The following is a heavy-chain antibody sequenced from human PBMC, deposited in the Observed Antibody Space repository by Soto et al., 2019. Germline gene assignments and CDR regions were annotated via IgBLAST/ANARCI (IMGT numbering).Heavy chain of an antibody. CDR2: VSPYNGNT. D-gene: IGHD1-7*01. V-gene: IGHV1-18*01. J-gene: IGHJ5*02. Sequence: QVQLVQSGAEVKKPGASVKVSCKASGYTFSNYGISWVRQAPGQGLEWMGRVSPYNGNTNYEQKLQGRVTMTTDTSXXTAYMELRSLRSDDAAVYYCARDRGYNWNYGWFDPWGQGTLVTVSS. CDR3: ARDRGYNWNYGWFDP. CDR1: GYTFSNYG.